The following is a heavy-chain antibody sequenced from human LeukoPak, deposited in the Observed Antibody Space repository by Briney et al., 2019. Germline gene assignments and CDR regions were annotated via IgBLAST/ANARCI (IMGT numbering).Heavy chain of an antibody. CDR1: GYSISSGYY. CDR3: ASGYSSSWYAILYFDY. V-gene: IGHV4-38-2*02. Sequence: SETLSLTCTVSGYSISSGYYWGWIRQPPGKGLEWIGSIYHSGSTYYNPSLKSRVTISVDTSKNQFSLKLSSVTAADTAVYYCASGYSSSWYAILYFDYWGQGTLVTVSS. J-gene: IGHJ4*02. D-gene: IGHD6-13*01. CDR2: IYHSGST.